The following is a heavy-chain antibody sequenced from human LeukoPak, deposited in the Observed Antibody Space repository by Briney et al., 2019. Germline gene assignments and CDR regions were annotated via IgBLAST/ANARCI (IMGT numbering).Heavy chain of an antibody. Sequence: SETLSLTCAVSGGSISSGGYTWSWIRQPPGKGLEWIGYIYHSESTYYNPSLKSRVTISVDRSKNQFSLKLSSVTAADTAVYYCASSPWLGHYVDFWGQGTLVTVSS. CDR3: ASSPWLGHYVDF. D-gene: IGHD6-19*01. J-gene: IGHJ4*02. V-gene: IGHV4-30-2*01. CDR2: IYHSEST. CDR1: GGSISSGGYT.